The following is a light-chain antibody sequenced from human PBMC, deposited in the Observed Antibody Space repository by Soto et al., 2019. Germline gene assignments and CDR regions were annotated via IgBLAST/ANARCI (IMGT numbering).Light chain of an antibody. Sequence: DIQMTQSPSSLSASVGDRVTVTCRASQTIGRYLNWYQQKPGKAPKLLIYDVSSLQTGVPSRFSGDESGSDFTLTISGLQPEDFANYYCQQSFSAPRTFGQGTKLQIQ. V-gene: IGKV1-39*01. CDR3: QQSFSAPRT. J-gene: IGKJ2*01. CDR1: QTIGRY. CDR2: DVS.